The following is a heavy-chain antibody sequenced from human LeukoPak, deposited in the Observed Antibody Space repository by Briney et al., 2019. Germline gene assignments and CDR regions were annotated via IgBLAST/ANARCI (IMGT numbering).Heavy chain of an antibody. V-gene: IGHV3-9*01. D-gene: IGHD3-22*01. J-gene: IGHJ3*02. CDR3: AKDYSPLGRLSSGYYGDAFDI. Sequence: PGGSLRLSCTASGLTLSTAWMSWVRQAPGKGLEWVSGISWNSGSIGYADSVKGRFTISRDNAKNSLYLQMNSLRAEDTALYCCAKDYSPLGRLSSGYYGDAFDIWGQGTMVTVSS. CDR2: ISWNSGSI. CDR1: GLTLSTAW.